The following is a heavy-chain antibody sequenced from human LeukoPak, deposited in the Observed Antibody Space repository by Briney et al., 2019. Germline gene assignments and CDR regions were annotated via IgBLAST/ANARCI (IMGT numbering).Heavy chain of an antibody. V-gene: IGHV4-34*01. J-gene: IGHJ3*02. D-gene: IGHD2-2*01. CDR1: GGSFSGYY. CDR3: ARGGRVPALAFDI. CDR2: INHSGST. Sequence: SETLSLTCAVYGGSFSGYYWSWIRQPPGKGLEWIGEINHSGSTNYNPSLKSRVTISVDTSKNQFSLKLSSVTAADTAVYYCARGGRVPALAFDIWGQGTMVTVSS.